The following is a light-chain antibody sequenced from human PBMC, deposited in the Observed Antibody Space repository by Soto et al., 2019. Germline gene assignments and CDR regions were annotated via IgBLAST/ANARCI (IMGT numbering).Light chain of an antibody. CDR1: QSISST. V-gene: IGKV3-15*01. CDR3: QQYNNWPPWT. J-gene: IGKJ1*01. CDR2: GAS. Sequence: EVVMTQSPATLSLSPGDRATLSCRASQSISSTLAWYQQKPGQAPRLLIYGASTRATGIPARFSGSGSGTEFTLTISSLQSEDFAVYYCQQYNNWPPWTFGKGTKV.